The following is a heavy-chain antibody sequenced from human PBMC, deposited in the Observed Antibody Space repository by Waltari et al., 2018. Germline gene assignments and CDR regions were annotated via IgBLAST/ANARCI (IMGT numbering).Heavy chain of an antibody. V-gene: IGHV4-4*02. CDR2: IYHSGSN. D-gene: IGHD4-17*01. CDR1: GGSIRSSNW. J-gene: IGHJ5*02. CDR3: ARVYGDYVLKCDP. Sequence: QVQLQESGPGLVKPSGTLSLTCAVSGGSIRSSNWWSWVRQHPGKGREWIGEIYHSGSNNYNPSLKSRVTISVDKSKNQFSLKLSSVTAADTAVYYCARVYGDYVLKCDPWGQGTLVTVSS.